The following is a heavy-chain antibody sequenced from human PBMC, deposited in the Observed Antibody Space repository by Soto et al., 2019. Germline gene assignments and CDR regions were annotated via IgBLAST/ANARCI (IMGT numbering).Heavy chain of an antibody. CDR3: ARGTIFGVAPFDY. J-gene: IGHJ4*02. V-gene: IGHV4-30-2*01. D-gene: IGHD3-3*01. CDR2: IFHSGST. Sequence: QLQLQESGSGLVKPSQTLSLTCAVSGGSISSGAYSWSWIRQPPGKGLEWIGYIFHSGSTYYNPSLKSRVTISVDRSKKQFSLKLSSVTAADTAVYYCARGTIFGVAPFDYWGQGTLVTVSS. CDR1: GGSISSGAYS.